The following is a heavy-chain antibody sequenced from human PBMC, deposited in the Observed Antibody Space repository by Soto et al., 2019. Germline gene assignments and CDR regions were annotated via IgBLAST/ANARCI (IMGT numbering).Heavy chain of an antibody. CDR2: VYHTGDT. J-gene: IGHJ5*02. Sequence: SETLSLTCGVSGGTVASSHWWSWVRQSPGRGLEWIGNVYHTGDTNFNPSLQSRVTFSVDKSNNQFSLRLTSVTAADTAGYFCAREIVTAGGNNYFDPWGPGTLVTVSS. V-gene: IGHV4-4*02. CDR1: GGTVASSHW. D-gene: IGHD2-21*02. CDR3: AREIVTAGGNNYFDP.